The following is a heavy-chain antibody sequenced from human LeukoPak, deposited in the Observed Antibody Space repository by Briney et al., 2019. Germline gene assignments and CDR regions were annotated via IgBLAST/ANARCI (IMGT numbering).Heavy chain of an antibody. CDR2: ISGSGGST. D-gene: IGHD2-2*02. J-gene: IGHJ6*02. CDR1: GFTFSSYA. V-gene: IGHV3-23*01. CDR3: AKGGDCSSTSCYTHYYYYGMDV. Sequence: PGGSLRLSCAASGFTFSSYAMSWVRQAPGKGLEWVSAISGSGGSTYYADSVKGRFTISRDNSKNTLYLQMNSLRAEDTAVYYCAKGGDCSSTSCYTHYYYYGMDVWGQGTTVTVS.